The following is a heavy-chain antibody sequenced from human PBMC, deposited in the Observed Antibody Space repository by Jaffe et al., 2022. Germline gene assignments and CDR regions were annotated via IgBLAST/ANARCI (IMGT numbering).Heavy chain of an antibody. V-gene: IGHV3-53*04. CDR2: IYSGGST. CDR1: GFTVSSNY. CDR3: ASTPLPNTWGKHYYYYYYMDV. Sequence: EVQLVESGGGLVQPGGSLRLSCAASGFTVSSNYMSWVRQAPGKGLEWVSVIYSGGSTYYADSVKGRFTISRHNSKNTLYLQMNSLRAEDTAVYYCASTPLPNTWGKHYYYYYYMDVWGKGTTVTVSS. D-gene: IGHD3-16*01. J-gene: IGHJ6*03.